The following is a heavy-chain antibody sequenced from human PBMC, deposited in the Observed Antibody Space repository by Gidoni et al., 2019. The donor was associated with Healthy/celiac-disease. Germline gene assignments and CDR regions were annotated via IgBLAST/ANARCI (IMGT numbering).Heavy chain of an antibody. CDR1: GYSICIGYS. CDR3: ARVRGYSGYVYYYYMDV. CDR2: IYHSGST. V-gene: IGHV4-38-2*02. J-gene: IGHJ6*03. Sequence: QVQLQESGPGLVKPLETLSLTCTVSGYSICIGYSWGWIRQPPGKGLECIGSIYHSGSTYYNPSLKSRVTISVDTSKNQFSLKLSSVTAADTAVYYCARVRGYSGYVYYYYMDVWGKGTTVTVSS. D-gene: IGHD5-12*01.